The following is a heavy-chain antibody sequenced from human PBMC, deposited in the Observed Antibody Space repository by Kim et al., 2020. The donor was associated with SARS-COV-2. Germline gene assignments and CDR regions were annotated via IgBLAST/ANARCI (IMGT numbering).Heavy chain of an antibody. CDR2: IWYDGSNK. J-gene: IGHJ6*02. CDR3: ARAGYDFWSGYYTGSYYYYGMDV. Sequence: GGSLRLSCAASGFTFSSYGMHWVRQAPGKGLEWVAVIWYDGSNKYYADSVKGRFTISRDNSKNTLYLQMNSLRAEDTAVYYCARAGYDFWSGYYTGSYYYYGMDVWGQGTTVTVSS. V-gene: IGHV3-33*01. CDR1: GFTFSSYG. D-gene: IGHD3-3*01.